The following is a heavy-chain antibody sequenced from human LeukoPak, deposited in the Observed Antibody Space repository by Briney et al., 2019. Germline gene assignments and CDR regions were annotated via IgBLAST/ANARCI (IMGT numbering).Heavy chain of an antibody. V-gene: IGHV4-34*01. CDR3: VRVPLYWQDPFDF. J-gene: IGHJ4*02. CDR2: VSQTGSGRT. Sequence: PSQTLSLTCGVYGGSFSGYYWSWIRQPPGKGLEWIGEVSQTGSGRTNYNPSLKSRVTISVDTSKNQFALELTSVTAADTAMYYCVRVPLYWQDPFDFWGRGTLVTVSS. D-gene: IGHD2-8*02. CDR1: GGSFSGYY.